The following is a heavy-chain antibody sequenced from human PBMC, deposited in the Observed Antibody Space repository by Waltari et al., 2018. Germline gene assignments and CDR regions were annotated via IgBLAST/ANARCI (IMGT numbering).Heavy chain of an antibody. Sequence: QLQLQASGPGLVEPSETLSLTCTVSGGPISSFYLRWIRRPPGKGLEWIGYIYYSGSTNYNPSLKSRVNISVDTSKNKFSLKLSSVTAADTAVYYCARSGAYDSSGYYPNWGQGTLVTVSS. CDR3: ARSGAYDSSGYYPN. CDR2: IYYSGST. V-gene: IGHV4-59*01. J-gene: IGHJ4*02. D-gene: IGHD3-22*01. CDR1: GGPISSFY.